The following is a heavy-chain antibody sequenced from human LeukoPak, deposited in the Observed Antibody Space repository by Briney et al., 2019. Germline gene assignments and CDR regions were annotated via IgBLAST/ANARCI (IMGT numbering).Heavy chain of an antibody. CDR3: ARDRNYYGSGSYSDY. D-gene: IGHD3-10*01. CDR2: ISSSGSTI. Sequence: GGSLRLSCAASGFTFSSYEMNWVRQAPGEGLEWVSYISSSGSTIYYADSVKGRFTISRDNAKNSLYLQMNSLRAEDTAVYYCARDRNYYGSGSYSDYWGQGTLVTVSS. J-gene: IGHJ4*02. V-gene: IGHV3-48*03. CDR1: GFTFSSYE.